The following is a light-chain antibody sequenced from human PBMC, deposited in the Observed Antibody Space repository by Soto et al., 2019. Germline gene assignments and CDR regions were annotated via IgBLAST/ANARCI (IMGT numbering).Light chain of an antibody. CDR1: QTFGSTY. V-gene: IGKV3-20*01. J-gene: IGKJ2*01. CDR2: GAS. Sequence: ESVLTQSQGTLSLSPGERVTLSYRASQTFGSTYLAWYQQRPGQSPRLLIYGASRRASGIPDRFRGSGSGTDFTLTISRLEPEDFAVYYCQQFGTSPLYTFGQGTKLEIK. CDR3: QQFGTSPLYT.